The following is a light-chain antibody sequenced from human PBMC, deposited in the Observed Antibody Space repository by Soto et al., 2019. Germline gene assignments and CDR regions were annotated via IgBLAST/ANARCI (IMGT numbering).Light chain of an antibody. J-gene: IGKJ1*01. Sequence: DIQMTQSPSSLSASVGDRVTITCRASQSISSYLNWYQQKPGKAPKLLIYAASSLQSGVPSRFSGSGSGTEFTLTISGLQPDDFATYYCQQYNDYPWTFGQGTKVDIK. CDR2: AAS. CDR3: QQYNDYPWT. V-gene: IGKV1-39*01. CDR1: QSISSY.